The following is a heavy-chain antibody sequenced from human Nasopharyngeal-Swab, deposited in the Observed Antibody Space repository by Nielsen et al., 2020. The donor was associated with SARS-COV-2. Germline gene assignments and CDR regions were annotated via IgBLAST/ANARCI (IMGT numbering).Heavy chain of an antibody. CDR3: ARDRIQWLGEWYFDL. J-gene: IGHJ2*01. CDR2: IYYSGST. V-gene: IGHV4-39*07. D-gene: IGHD6-19*01. Sequence: GSLRLSCTVSGGSISSSSYYWGWIRQPPGKGLEWIGSIYYSGSTYYNPSLKSRVTISVDTSKNQFSLKLSSVTAADTAVYYCARDRIQWLGEWYFDLWGRGTLVTVSS. CDR1: GGSISSSSYY.